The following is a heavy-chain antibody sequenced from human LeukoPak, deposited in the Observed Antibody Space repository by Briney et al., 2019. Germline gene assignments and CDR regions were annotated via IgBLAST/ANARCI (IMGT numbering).Heavy chain of an antibody. J-gene: IGHJ4*02. CDR1: GGSISSYY. Sequence: SETLSLTCTVSGGSISSYYWSWIRQPPGKGLEWIGYIYYSGSTNYNPSLKSRVTISVDTSKNQFSLKLSSVTAADTAVYYCARRSRFGLSSSWFFDYWGQGTLVTVSS. D-gene: IGHD6-13*01. CDR3: ARRSRFGLSSSWFFDY. V-gene: IGHV4-59*08. CDR2: IYYSGST.